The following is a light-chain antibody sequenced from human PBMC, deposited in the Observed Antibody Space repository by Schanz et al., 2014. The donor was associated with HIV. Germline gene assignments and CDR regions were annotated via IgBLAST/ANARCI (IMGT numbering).Light chain of an antibody. J-gene: IGLJ3*02. Sequence: QSALTQPASVSGSPGQSITISCTGANSDVGSYNLVSWYQQHPGKAPKLMIFEVSKRPSGISDRFSGSKSGNTASLTISGLQSDDEADYYCSSYTNINSWVFGGGTKLTVL. CDR2: EVS. V-gene: IGLV2-14*02. CDR1: NSDVGSYNL. CDR3: SSYTNINSWV.